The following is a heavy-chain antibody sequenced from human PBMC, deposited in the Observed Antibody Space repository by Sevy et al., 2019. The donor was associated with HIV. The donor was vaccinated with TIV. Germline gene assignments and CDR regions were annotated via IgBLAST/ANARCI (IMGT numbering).Heavy chain of an antibody. CDR1: GFTFSTYA. J-gene: IGHJ6*02. CDR2: ISGSAGST. CDR3: AKGDRTFYGLDV. V-gene: IGHV3-23*01. D-gene: IGHD2-15*01. Sequence: GGSLRLSCAASGFTFSTYAMSWVRQAPGKGLQLVSAISGSAGSTYYADFVKGRFTISRDNSKKTLYMQMNSLRAEDTAVYYCAKGDRTFYGLDVWGQGTTVTVSS.